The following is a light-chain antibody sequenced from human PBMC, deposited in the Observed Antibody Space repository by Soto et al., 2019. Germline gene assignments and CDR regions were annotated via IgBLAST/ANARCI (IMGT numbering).Light chain of an antibody. CDR3: HQVGSSPLP. CDR1: QSVTSSY. J-gene: IGKJ4*01. Sequence: EIVLTQSPGTLSLSPGERATLSCRASQSVTSSYLAWYQQKPGQAPRLLIYGASSRATGIPDRFSGSGAGTAFTLTISRLEAQDCAMYDCHQVGSSPLPFGGGTKVEIK. V-gene: IGKV3-20*01. CDR2: GAS.